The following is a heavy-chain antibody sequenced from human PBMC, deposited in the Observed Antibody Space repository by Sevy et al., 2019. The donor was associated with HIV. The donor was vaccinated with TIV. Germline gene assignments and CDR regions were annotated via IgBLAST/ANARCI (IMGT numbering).Heavy chain of an antibody. J-gene: IGHJ4*02. D-gene: IGHD4-17*01. CDR2: ISSGFSTI. Sequence: GGSLRLSCAASEFTFSSYSMNWVRQAPGKGLEWVSYISSGFSTIHYADSVKGRFTISRDNAKNSLYLQMNRLRAEDTAVYYCARDNGDYFLSTSVFDYWGQGTLVTVSS. CDR1: EFTFSSYS. V-gene: IGHV3-48*01. CDR3: ARDNGDYFLSTSVFDY.